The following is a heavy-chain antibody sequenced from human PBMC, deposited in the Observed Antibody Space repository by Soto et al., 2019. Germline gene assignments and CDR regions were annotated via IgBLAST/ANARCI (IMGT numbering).Heavy chain of an antibody. D-gene: IGHD3-22*01. V-gene: IGHV3-23*01. J-gene: IGHJ3*02. CDR2: ISASGYST. CDR1: GFTFSSYA. CDR3: AKDYYYDSRGSSEPGDAFDI. Sequence: GGSLRLSCGASGFTFSSYAVTWVRQAPGTGLEWVSAISASGYSTYYADSVKGRFTISRDNSKITLYLQLNSLRAEDTALYYCAKDYYYDSRGSSEPGDAFDIWGQGTMVTDS.